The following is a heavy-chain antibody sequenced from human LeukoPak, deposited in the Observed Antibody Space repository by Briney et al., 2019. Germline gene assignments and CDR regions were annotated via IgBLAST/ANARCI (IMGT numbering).Heavy chain of an antibody. CDR2: ISSSSSTI. V-gene: IGHV3-48*01. Sequence: GGSLRLSCAASGFTFSSYSMNWVRQAPGKGLEWVSYISSSSSTIYYADSVKGRFTISRDNAKDSLYLQMSSLRAEDTAVYYCARGLVDAFDIWGQGTMVTVSS. D-gene: IGHD4-11*01. CDR3: ARGLVDAFDI. CDR1: GFTFSSYS. J-gene: IGHJ3*02.